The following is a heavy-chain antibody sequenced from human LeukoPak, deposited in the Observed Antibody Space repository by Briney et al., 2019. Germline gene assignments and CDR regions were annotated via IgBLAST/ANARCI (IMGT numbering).Heavy chain of an antibody. D-gene: IGHD2-15*01. CDR2: IYYSGST. J-gene: IGHJ4*02. Sequence: SETLSLTCTVSGGSISSSSYHWGWIRQPPGKGLEWIGSIYYSGSTYYNPSLKSRVTISVDTSKNQFSLKLSSVTAADTAVYYCARVEGTHCSGGSCSLDYWGQGTLVTVSS. CDR1: GGSISSSSYH. CDR3: ARVEGTHCSGGSCSLDY. V-gene: IGHV4-39*07.